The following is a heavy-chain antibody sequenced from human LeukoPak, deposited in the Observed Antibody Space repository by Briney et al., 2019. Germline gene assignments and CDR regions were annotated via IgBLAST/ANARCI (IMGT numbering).Heavy chain of an antibody. CDR1: GFTFSNFA. Sequence: GGSLRLSCAASGFTFSNFAMSWVRQAPGKGLEWVSDISGSGGSTFYADSVKGRFTVSRDSSKNTLYLQMKSLRAEDTAVYYCAKTQQLAQGFYFDYWGQGTLVTVSS. CDR3: AKTQQLAQGFYFDY. J-gene: IGHJ4*02. CDR2: ISGSGGST. D-gene: IGHD6-13*01. V-gene: IGHV3-23*01.